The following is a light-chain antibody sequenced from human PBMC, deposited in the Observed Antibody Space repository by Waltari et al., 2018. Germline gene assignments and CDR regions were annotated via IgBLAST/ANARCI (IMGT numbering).Light chain of an antibody. J-gene: IGLJ2*01. V-gene: IGLV1-47*01. CDR1: SSNIGSNY. CDR2: RNK. CDR3: AAWDDSLSGVV. Sequence: QSVLTQPPSASVTPGQRGTISCSGSSSNIGSNYVYWYQQLPGTAPQLLIYRNKQRPSGVTDRCSGSKSGISASMAIRGLLSDDEADYYGAAWDDSLSGVVFGGGTKLTVL.